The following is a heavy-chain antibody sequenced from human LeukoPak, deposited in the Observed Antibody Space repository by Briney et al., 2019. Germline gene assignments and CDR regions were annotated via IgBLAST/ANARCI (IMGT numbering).Heavy chain of an antibody. V-gene: IGHV3-23*01. CDR2: ISGSGGST. D-gene: IGHD3-22*01. CDR3: AKGPDYYDSSGYSASFDY. CDR1: GFTFSSYA. Sequence: GRSLRLSCAASGFTFSSYAMSWVRQAPGKGLEWVSAISGSGGSTYYADSVKGRFTISRDNSKNTLYLQMNSLRAEDTAVYYCAKGPDYYDSSGYSASFDYWGQGTLVTVSS. J-gene: IGHJ4*02.